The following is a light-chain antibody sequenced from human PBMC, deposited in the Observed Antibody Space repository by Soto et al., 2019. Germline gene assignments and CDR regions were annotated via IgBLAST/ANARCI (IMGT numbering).Light chain of an antibody. J-gene: IGKJ4*01. V-gene: IGKV3-20*01. CDR1: QSVRSSY. Sequence: EIVLTQSPGTLSLSPGGRATLSCRASQSVRSSYLAWYQQRPGQAPRLLIFGASFRATGIPDRFSGSGSGTDFTLPISRREPEDFAVYYCQQYGSPLTFGGGIKVEIK. CDR2: GAS. CDR3: QQYGSPLT.